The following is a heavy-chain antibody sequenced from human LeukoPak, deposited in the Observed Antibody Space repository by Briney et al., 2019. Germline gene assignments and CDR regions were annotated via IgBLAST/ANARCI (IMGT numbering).Heavy chain of an antibody. J-gene: IGHJ4*02. D-gene: IGHD5-12*01. CDR2: ISGSGGST. Sequence: PGGSLRLSCAASGFTFSSYAMSWVRQAPGKGLEWVSAISGSGGSTYYADSVKGRFTISRDNSKNTLYLQMNSLRAEDTAVYYCAKDQSGGPGGYAFDYWGQGTLVTVSS. CDR3: AKDQSGGPGGYAFDY. CDR1: GFTFSSYA. V-gene: IGHV3-23*01.